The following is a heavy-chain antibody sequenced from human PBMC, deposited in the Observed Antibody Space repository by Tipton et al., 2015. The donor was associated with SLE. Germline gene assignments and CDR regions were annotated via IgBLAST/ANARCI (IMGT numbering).Heavy chain of an antibody. Sequence: TLSLTCTVSGGSISSYYWSWIRQPPGKGLEWIGYIYYSGSTNYNPSLKSRVTISVDTSKNQFSLKLSSVTAADTAVYYCAGASTPNSYDCSGFYLSFYFDVWGQGTTVTVSS. CDR2: IYYSGST. CDR1: GGSISSYY. D-gene: IGHD3-22*01. J-gene: IGHJ6*02. CDR3: AGASTPNSYDCSGFYLSFYFDV. V-gene: IGHV4-59*12.